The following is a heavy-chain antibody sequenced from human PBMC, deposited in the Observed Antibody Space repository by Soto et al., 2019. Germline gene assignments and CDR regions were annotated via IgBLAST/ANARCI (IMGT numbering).Heavy chain of an antibody. J-gene: IGHJ6*03. D-gene: IGHD4-17*01. CDR3: ARGSNKPTTVTTPFSYYYYYMDV. CDR1: GYTFTGYY. CDR2: INPNSGGT. V-gene: IGHV1-2*04. Sequence: ASVKVSCKASGYTFTGYYMHWVRQAPGQGLEWMGWINPNSGGTNYAQKFQGWVTMTRDTSISTAYMELSRLGSDDTAVYYCARGSNKPTTVTTPFSYYYYYMDVWGKGTTVTVSS.